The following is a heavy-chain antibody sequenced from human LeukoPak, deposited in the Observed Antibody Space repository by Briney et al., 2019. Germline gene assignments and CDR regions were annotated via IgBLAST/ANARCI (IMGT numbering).Heavy chain of an antibody. J-gene: IGHJ3*02. D-gene: IGHD2-15*01. CDR3: ARHRNGGSQDDAFDI. CDR1: GFTFSSYE. CDR2: ISSSGSTI. V-gene: IGHV3-48*03. Sequence: PGGSLRLSCAASGFTFSSYEMNWVRQAPGKGLEWVSYISSSGSTIYYADSVKGRFTISRQNAKNSLFLQMNSLRAEDTAVYYCARHRNGGSQDDAFDIWGQGTMVTVSS.